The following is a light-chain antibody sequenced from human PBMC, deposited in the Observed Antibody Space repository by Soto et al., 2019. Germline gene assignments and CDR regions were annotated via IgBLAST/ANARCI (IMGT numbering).Light chain of an antibody. CDR1: QDINVY. V-gene: IGKV1-16*01. J-gene: IGKJ4*01. CDR2: SAS. Sequence: DIQMTQSPSSVSASIGDTVIITCRASQDINVYLNWYQHKPGEVPKLLIYSASTLHSGVPSRFTGSGSETDFTLTISSLQPDDYATYYCQQYIDYFTFGGGTKVDIK. CDR3: QQYIDYFT.